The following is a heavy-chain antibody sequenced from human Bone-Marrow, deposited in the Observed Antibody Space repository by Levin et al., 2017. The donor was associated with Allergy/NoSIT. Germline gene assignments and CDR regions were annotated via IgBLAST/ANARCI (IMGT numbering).Heavy chain of an antibody. Sequence: GGSLRLSCVASGFTFSSYWMHWVRQVPGKGLVWVARSKSDGSSTSYADSVKGRFTISRDNAKNTLFLQMNSLRAEDTAVYYCARERGYCTNGVCSLYGMDVWGPGTTVTVFS. V-gene: IGHV3-74*01. D-gene: IGHD2-8*01. CDR1: GFTFSSYW. J-gene: IGHJ6*02. CDR3: ARERGYCTNGVCSLYGMDV. CDR2: SKSDGSST.